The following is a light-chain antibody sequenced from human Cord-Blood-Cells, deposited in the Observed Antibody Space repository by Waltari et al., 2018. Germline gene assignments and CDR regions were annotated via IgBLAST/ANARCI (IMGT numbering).Light chain of an antibody. J-gene: IGKJ2*01. V-gene: IGKV1-5*03. Sequence: DLQMTQSPSTLSASVGDRVSITCRASQGISSWLAWYQQKPGKAHTILTYKASSLESGVPSRFSCSGSGTEFTLTISSLQPDDFATYYCQQYNSYSYTFSHGTKLAIK. CDR2: KAS. CDR3: QQYNSYSYT. CDR1: QGISSW.